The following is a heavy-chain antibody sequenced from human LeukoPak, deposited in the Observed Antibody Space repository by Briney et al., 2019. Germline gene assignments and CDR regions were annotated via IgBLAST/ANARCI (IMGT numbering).Heavy chain of an antibody. Sequence: PSETLSLTCTVSHYSITFGYYWGWIRQPPGQGLEWIGAVYHRGSTSYNPSLRSRVTISVDTSNNQFSLRLSSVTAADTAVYYCARQNRYFDLWGRGTLVTVSS. D-gene: IGHD1-14*01. CDR2: VYHRGST. V-gene: IGHV4-38-2*02. CDR3: ARQNRYFDL. CDR1: HYSITFGYY. J-gene: IGHJ2*01.